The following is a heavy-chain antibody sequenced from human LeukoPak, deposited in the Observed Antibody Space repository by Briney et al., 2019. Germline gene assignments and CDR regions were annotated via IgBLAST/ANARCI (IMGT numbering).Heavy chain of an antibody. J-gene: IGHJ6*02. CDR3: VRPRHSSTGLLHYGMDV. CDR2: IYSGGTT. V-gene: IGHV3-66*04. CDR1: GFTVSSNH. D-gene: IGHD2-2*01. Sequence: PGGSLRLSCAASGFTVSSNHMNWVRQTPGKGLEWVSLIYSGGTTYYADSVKGRFTLSRDNSKNTLYLQMNSLRAEDTAVHYCVRPRHSSTGLLHYGMDVWGQGTTVTVSS.